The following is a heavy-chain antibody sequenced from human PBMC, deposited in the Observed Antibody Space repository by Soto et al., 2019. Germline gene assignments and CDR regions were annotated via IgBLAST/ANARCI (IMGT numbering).Heavy chain of an antibody. V-gene: IGHV3-64*07. CDR1: GFIFSDDS. J-gene: IGHJ1*01. Sequence: DVQLVESGGDLVQPGGSLRLSCAASGFIFSDDSMHWVRQAPGKGLEYVSVISGNGYNTYYVDSVRGRFTISRDNSRNILYLQLGSLSAEDTSLYYCAREVPAGSTEYWGQGILVAVSS. D-gene: IGHD6-19*01. CDR2: ISGNGYNT. CDR3: AREVPAGSTEY.